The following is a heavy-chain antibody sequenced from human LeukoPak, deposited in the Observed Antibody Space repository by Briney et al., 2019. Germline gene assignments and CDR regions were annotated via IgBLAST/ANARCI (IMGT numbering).Heavy chain of an antibody. CDR1: GFTFSTFA. D-gene: IGHD2-8*02. CDR2: IFPSGGEI. CDR3: ATYRQVLLPFES. J-gene: IGHJ4*02. V-gene: IGHV3-23*01. Sequence: ERSLRRSCAASGFTFSTFAMIRVRQPPGKGLEWVSSIFPSGGEIHYADSVRGRFTISRDNSKSTLSLQMNSLRAEDTAIYYCATYRQVLLPFESWGQGTLVTVSS.